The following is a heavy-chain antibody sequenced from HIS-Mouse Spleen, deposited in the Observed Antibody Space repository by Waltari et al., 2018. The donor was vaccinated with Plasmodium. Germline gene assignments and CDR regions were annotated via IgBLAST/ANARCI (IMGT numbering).Heavy chain of an antibody. D-gene: IGHD6-13*01. J-gene: IGHJ2*01. Sequence: EVQLVESGGGLVQPGGSLRLSCAASGFTFSSYWMSWVRQAPGKGLEWVANRKQDGSEKDYVDSVKGRITISRDNAKNSLYLQMNSLRAEDTAVYYCASSWYWYFDLWGRGTLVTVSS. CDR2: RKQDGSEK. CDR1: GFTFSSYW. CDR3: ASSWYWYFDL. V-gene: IGHV3-7*01.